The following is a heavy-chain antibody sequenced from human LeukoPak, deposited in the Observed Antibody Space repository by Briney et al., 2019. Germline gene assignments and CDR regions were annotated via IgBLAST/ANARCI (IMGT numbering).Heavy chain of an antibody. D-gene: IGHD5-12*01. CDR2: ITHSGST. V-gene: IGHV4-34*01. J-gene: IGHJ4*02. CDR3: ARVGGYDWESFYDY. CDR1: GVSFSDYY. Sequence: PSETLSLTCAVYGVSFSDYYWNWIRQPPGKGLEWIGEITHSGSTKYNPSLESRVTISVDTSKNQFSLKLTSVTAADTAMYYCARVGGYDWESFYDYWGQGSLVTVSS.